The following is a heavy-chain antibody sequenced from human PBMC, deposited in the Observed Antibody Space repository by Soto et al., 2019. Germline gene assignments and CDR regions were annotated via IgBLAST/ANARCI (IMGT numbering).Heavy chain of an antibody. J-gene: IGHJ5*02. V-gene: IGHV1-69*06. D-gene: IGHD2-8*01. CDR2: SIPIFGTA. CDR3: ARVGYCINGVCPAGGLDP. CDR1: GGTFGNYA. Sequence: QVQLVQSGAEVKKPGSSVKVSCKASGGTFGNYAISWVRQAPGQGLEWMGKSIPIFGTANYAQKFQGRITITADRSTSTAYMELSSLRPEDSAVYYCARVGYCINGVCPAGGLDPWGQGTLVTVSS.